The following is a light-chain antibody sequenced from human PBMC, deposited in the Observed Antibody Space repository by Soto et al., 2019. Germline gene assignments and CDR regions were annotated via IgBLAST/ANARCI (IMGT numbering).Light chain of an antibody. Sequence: QTVVTQEPSLTVSPGGTVTLTCGFSTGAVSDGHYPYWFQQKPGQAPRTLIYDTNNKLSWTPARFSGSLLGGKAALTLSGAQPEDEAEYYCLVCHSDALVVFGGGTQLTVL. CDR3: LVCHSDALVV. CDR1: TGAVSDGHY. V-gene: IGLV7-46*01. J-gene: IGLJ2*01. CDR2: DTN.